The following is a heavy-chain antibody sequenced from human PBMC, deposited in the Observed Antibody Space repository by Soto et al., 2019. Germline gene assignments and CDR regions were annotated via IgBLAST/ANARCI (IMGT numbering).Heavy chain of an antibody. CDR1: GFTFSSYW. D-gene: IGHD3-10*01. Sequence: VQLVESGGGLVQPGGSLRLSCAASGFTFSSYWMSWVRQAPGKGLEWVANIKQDGSEKYYVDSVKGRFTISRDNAKNSLYLQMNSLRAEDTAVYYCARSRVGYYGSGSYDDYWGQGTLVTVSS. CDR3: ARSRVGYYGSGSYDDY. V-gene: IGHV3-7*05. CDR2: IKQDGSEK. J-gene: IGHJ4*02.